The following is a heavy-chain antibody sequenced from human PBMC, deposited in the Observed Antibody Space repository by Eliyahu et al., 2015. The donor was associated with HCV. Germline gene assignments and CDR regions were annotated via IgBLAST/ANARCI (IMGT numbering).Heavy chain of an antibody. CDR2: ISSSSSYI. CDR3: ARDTRGSGSHSSTLDYYGMDV. V-gene: IGHV3-21*01. Sequence: EVQLVESGGGLVKPGGSLRLSCAASGFTFSSYXMNWARQAPGKGLEWVSSISSSSSYIYYADSVKGRFTISRDNAKNSLYLQMNSLRAEDTAVYYCARDTRGSGSHSSTLDYYGMDVWGQGTTVTVSS. D-gene: IGHD3-10*01. J-gene: IGHJ6*02. CDR1: GFTFSSYX.